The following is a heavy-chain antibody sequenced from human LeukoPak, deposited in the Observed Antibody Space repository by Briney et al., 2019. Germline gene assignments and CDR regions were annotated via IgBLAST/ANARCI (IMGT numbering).Heavy chain of an antibody. J-gene: IGHJ4*02. CDR3: ARGEPTGALDY. CDR1: RFTFSSYW. D-gene: IGHD7-27*01. Sequence: GGSLRLSCAASRFTFSSYWMIWVRQAPGKGLEWVANIKEDGTEKYYVDSVKGRFTISRDNAKNSLYLQMDSLRAEDTAVYYCARGEPTGALDYWGQGTLVTISS. V-gene: IGHV3-7*01. CDR2: IKEDGTEK.